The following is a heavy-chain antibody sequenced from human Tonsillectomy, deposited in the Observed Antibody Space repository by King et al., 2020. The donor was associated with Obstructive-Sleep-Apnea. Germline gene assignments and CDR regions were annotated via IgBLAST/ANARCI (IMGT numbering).Heavy chain of an antibody. V-gene: IGHV4-4*07. CDR1: GSSVNNFY. CDR3: ARLGETIYYYYGMDV. J-gene: IGHJ6*02. CDR2: IYTSGST. D-gene: IGHD1-7*01. Sequence: VQLQESGPGLVEPSETLSLTCTVSGSSVNNFYCSWIRQPAGEGLEWIGRIYTSGSTDYDPSLKSRVTFSVDTSNNQFSLKLTSVTAADTAVYYCARLGETIYYYYGMDVWGQGTTVTVSS.